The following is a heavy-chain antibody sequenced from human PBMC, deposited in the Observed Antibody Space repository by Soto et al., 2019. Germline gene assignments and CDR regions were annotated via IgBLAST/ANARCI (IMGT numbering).Heavy chain of an antibody. Sequence: PGESLKISCNGSGYTFTKYWIVWGRQIPGKGLEWMGIIYPGDSDTRYSPSFQGQVTISADRSISTAYLQWSSLKASDTGMYYCARYPTLTDYFFHGMDVWGQGTTVTVSS. V-gene: IGHV5-51*01. CDR2: IYPGDSDT. CDR3: ARYPTLTDYFFHGMDV. J-gene: IGHJ6*02. D-gene: IGHD4-17*01. CDR1: GYTFTKYW.